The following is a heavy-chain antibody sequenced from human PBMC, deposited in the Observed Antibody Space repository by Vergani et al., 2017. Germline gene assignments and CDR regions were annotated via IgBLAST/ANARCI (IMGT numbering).Heavy chain of an antibody. CDR3: ARVRSDWLFRDYYMDV. Sequence: QVQLQESGPGLVKPSETLSLTCTVSGGSISSYYWSWIRQPPGKGLEWIGYIYYSGSTNYNPSPKSRVTISVDTSKNQFSLKLSSVTAADTAVYYCARVRSDWLFRDYYMDVWGKGTTVTVSS. D-gene: IGHD3-9*01. CDR2: IYYSGST. CDR1: GGSISSYY. V-gene: IGHV4-59*01. J-gene: IGHJ6*03.